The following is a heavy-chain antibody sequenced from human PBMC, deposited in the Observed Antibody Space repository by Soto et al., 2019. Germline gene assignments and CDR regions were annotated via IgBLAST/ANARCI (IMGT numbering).Heavy chain of an antibody. CDR3: ATWGGSYYYDSSGSLPLDY. V-gene: IGHV3-30-3*01. CDR1: GFTFSSYA. D-gene: IGHD3-22*01. CDR2: ISYDGSNK. Sequence: QVQLVESGGGVVQPGRSLRLSCAASGFTFSSYAMHWVRQAPGKGLEWVAVISYDGSNKYYADSVKGRFTISRDNSKNTLYLQMNSLRVEDTAVYYCATWGGSYYYDSSGSLPLDYWGQGPLVTVSS. J-gene: IGHJ4*02.